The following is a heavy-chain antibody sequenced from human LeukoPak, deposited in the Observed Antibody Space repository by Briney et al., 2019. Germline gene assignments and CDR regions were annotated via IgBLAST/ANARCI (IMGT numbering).Heavy chain of an antibody. J-gene: IGHJ3*02. Sequence: WGSLRLSCAASGFTFSSYAMSRVGQAPGKGLEWVSAISGSGGSTYYADSVKGRFTISRDNSKNTLYLQMNSLRAEDTAVYYCAKDAWGMAGAFDIWGQGTMVTVSS. CDR3: AKDAWGMAGAFDI. CDR2: ISGSGGST. CDR1: GFTFSSYA. V-gene: IGHV3-23*01. D-gene: IGHD2-8*01.